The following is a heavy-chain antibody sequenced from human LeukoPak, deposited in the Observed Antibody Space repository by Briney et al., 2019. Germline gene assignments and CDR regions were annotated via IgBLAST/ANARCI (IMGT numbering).Heavy chain of an antibody. V-gene: IGHV3-20*04. CDR1: GFRFEDYG. D-gene: IGHD4-17*01. CDR3: ARDSHDYGDYPDFYYFYYMDV. CDR2: ISSNGGST. Sequence: GGSLRLSCVASGFRFEDYGMSWVRQVPGKGLEWVSGISSNGGSTVYGDSVKGRFTISRDSAKNSLYLQMNSLRAEDTALYYCARDSHDYGDYPDFYYFYYMDVWGKGTTVTVSS. J-gene: IGHJ6*03.